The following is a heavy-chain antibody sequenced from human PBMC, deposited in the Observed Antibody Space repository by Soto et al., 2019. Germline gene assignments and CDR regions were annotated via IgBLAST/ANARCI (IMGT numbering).Heavy chain of an antibody. D-gene: IGHD3-10*01. V-gene: IGHV4-31*03. CDR1: DGSISSGGYY. CDR2: IYYSGST. CDR3: ARDSYGSGSPRHYYYGMDV. J-gene: IGHJ6*02. Sequence: SETLSHTCTVSDGSISSGGYYWSWIRQHPGKGLEWIGYIYYSGSTYYNPSLKSRVTISVDTSKNQFSLKLSSVTAADTAVYYCARDSYGSGSPRHYYYGMDVWGQGTTVTVSS.